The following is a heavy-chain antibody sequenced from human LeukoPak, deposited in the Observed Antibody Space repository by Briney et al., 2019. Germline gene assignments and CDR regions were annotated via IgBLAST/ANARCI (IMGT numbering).Heavy chain of an antibody. CDR3: ARGAKFRSYGSGTFSTSLPFDP. CDR2: INPGNGNP. D-gene: IGHD3-10*01. Sequence: GGPVKVSCKASGYTFTTYVIHWVRQAPGQRLEWMGCINPGNGNPKYSQEFQGRVTITRDTSASTAYMELSSLRSEDMAVYYCARGAKFRSYGSGTFSTSLPFDPWGQGTLVTVSS. V-gene: IGHV1-3*03. CDR1: GYTFTTYV. J-gene: IGHJ5*02.